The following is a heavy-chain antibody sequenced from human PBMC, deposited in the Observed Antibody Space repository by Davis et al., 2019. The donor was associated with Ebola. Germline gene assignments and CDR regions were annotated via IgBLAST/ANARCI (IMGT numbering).Heavy chain of an antibody. CDR1: GGTLDRYI. D-gene: IGHD3-22*01. Sequence: SVKVSCKASGGTLDRYIIGWVRQAGGQGLEWLGIIMPILNIANYAQKIQGRGTFSADKSTNTAFMELKSLKFEDTAVYFCATWSPARSDGSSGQYYFDYWGQGTLLTVSS. CDR2: IMPILNIA. V-gene: IGHV1-69*02. J-gene: IGHJ4*02. CDR3: ATWSPARSDGSSGQYYFDY.